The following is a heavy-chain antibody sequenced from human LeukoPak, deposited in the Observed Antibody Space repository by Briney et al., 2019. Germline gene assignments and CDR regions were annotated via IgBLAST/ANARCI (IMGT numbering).Heavy chain of an antibody. CDR1: GYTFTSYY. V-gene: IGHV1-46*01. CDR3: ARDYYGSGTPYSGMLFDP. D-gene: IGHD3-10*01. CDR2: INPSGGST. Sequence: ASVKVSCKASGYTFTSYYMHWVRQAPGQGLEWMGIINPSGGSTSYAQKFQGRVTMTGDTSTSTVYMELSSLRSEDTAVYYCARDYYGSGTPYSGMLFDPWGQGTLVTVSS. J-gene: IGHJ5*02.